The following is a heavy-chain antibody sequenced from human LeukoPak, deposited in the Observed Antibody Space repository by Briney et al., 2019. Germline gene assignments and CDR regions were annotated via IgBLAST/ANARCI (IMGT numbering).Heavy chain of an antibody. Sequence: SETLSLTCTVSGGSISSGGYYWSWIRQPPGKGLEWIGEINHSGSTNYNPSLKSRVTISVDTSKTQFSLKLSSVTAADTAVYYCARGIQLWLPYYFDYWGKGTLVTVSS. V-gene: IGHV4-39*07. J-gene: IGHJ4*02. D-gene: IGHD5-18*01. CDR2: INHSGST. CDR3: ARGIQLWLPYYFDY. CDR1: GGSISSGGYY.